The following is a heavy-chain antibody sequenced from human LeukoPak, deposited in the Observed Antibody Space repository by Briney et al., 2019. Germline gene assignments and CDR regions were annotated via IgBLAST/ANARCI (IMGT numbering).Heavy chain of an antibody. CDR1: GFTFSSYG. D-gene: IGHD1-14*01. CDR2: ISYDGSNK. Sequence: GGSLRLSCAASGFTFSSYGMHWVRQAPGKGLEWVAVISYDGSNKYYADSVKGRFTISRDDSKNSLYLQMNSLRTEDTAVYYCVRVKYNRGAFDIWGQGTMVTVSS. J-gene: IGHJ3*02. CDR3: VRVKYNRGAFDI. V-gene: IGHV3-30*03.